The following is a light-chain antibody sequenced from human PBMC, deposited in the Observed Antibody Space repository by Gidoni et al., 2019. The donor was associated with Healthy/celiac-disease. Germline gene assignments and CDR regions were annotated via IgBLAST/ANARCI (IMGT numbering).Light chain of an antibody. CDR1: QSISSY. J-gene: IGKJ5*01. CDR3: QQSYSTPIT. Sequence: DIQMTQSPSSLSASVGDRVTITCRASQSISSYLNWYQQKPGKAPSLQSGVPSRFSGSGSGTDFTLTISSLQPEDFATYYCQQSYSTPITCGQGTRLEIK. V-gene: IGKV1-39*01.